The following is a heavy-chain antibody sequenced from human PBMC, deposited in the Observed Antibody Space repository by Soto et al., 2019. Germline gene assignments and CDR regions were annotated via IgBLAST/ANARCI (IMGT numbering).Heavy chain of an antibody. J-gene: IGHJ5*02. CDR2: INSDGSST. CDR3: ARVGTGSYNWFDP. V-gene: IGHV3-74*01. CDR1: GFTFTSYW. Sequence: GGSLRLSCAASGFTFTSYWMHWVRQAPGKGLVWVSRINSDGSSTSYADSVKGRLTISRDNAKNTLYLQMNSLRAEDTAVYYCARVGTGSYNWFDPWGQGTLVTVSS. D-gene: IGHD1-1*01.